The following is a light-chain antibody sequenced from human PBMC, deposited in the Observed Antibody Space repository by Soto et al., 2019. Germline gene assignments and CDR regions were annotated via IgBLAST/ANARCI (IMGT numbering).Light chain of an antibody. CDR1: TSDIGGYNY. Sequence: QSVLTQPASVSGSPGQSITISCTGTTSDIGGYNYVSWYQQHPGKAPKLMIYDVSNRPSGVSNRFSGSKSGTTASLTISGLQAEDDADYYCSSYTSSRSWVFGGGTQLTVL. CDR3: SSYTSSRSWV. V-gene: IGLV2-14*01. CDR2: DVS. J-gene: IGLJ3*02.